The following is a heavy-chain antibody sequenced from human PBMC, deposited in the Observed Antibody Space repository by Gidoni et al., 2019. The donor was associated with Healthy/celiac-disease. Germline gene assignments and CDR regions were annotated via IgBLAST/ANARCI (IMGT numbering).Heavy chain of an antibody. D-gene: IGHD4-17*01. CDR1: RLTFSSYA. V-gene: IGHV3-30-3*01. J-gene: IGHJ4*02. Sequence: QVQLVASGGCVVQPGRSLSLSCAGSRLTFSSYAMLWVRQAPGKGLEWVAVISYDGSNKYYADSVKGRFTISRDNSKNTLYLQMNSLRAEDTAVYYCARVAYGFIGRSDYWGQGTLVTVSS. CDR3: ARVAYGFIGRSDY. CDR2: ISYDGSNK.